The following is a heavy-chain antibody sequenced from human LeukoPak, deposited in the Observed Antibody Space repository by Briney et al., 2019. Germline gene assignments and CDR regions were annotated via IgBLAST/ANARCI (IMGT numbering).Heavy chain of an antibody. V-gene: IGHV4-39*02. Sequence: PSETLSLTCTVSGGSISSSSYYWGWIRQPPGKGLEWIGSIYYSGSTYYNPSLKSRVTISVDTSKNQFSLKLSSVTAADTAVYYCARDGHGQLVLDYWGQGTLVTVSS. CDR3: ARDGHGQLVLDY. J-gene: IGHJ4*02. D-gene: IGHD6-6*01. CDR1: GGSISSSSYY. CDR2: IYYSGST.